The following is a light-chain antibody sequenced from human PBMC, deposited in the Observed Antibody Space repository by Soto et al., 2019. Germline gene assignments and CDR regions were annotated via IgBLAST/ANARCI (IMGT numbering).Light chain of an antibody. V-gene: IGKV1-5*01. Sequence: DIQLTQSPSTLSASVGDRVTITCRASQSLSRWLAWYQQKPGKATKLLIYDASSLQGGVPSRFRGSGSGTEFNLTISSLQPDDFATYYCQQYNSYSPFTFGQGTKLEIK. CDR3: QQYNSYSPFT. CDR2: DAS. J-gene: IGKJ2*01. CDR1: QSLSRW.